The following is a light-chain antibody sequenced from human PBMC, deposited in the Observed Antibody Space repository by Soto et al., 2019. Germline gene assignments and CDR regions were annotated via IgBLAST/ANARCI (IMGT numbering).Light chain of an antibody. CDR2: EVT. CDR1: SSDVGAYNY. CDR3: NSYAGSNNLV. J-gene: IGLJ2*01. Sequence: QSALTQPPSASGSPGQSVTISCTGTSSDVGAYNYVSWYQLHPGEVPKLLIYEVTQRPSGVPDRFSGSKSGNTASLTVSGLQAEDEADYYCNSYAGSNNLVFGGGTQLTVL. V-gene: IGLV2-8*01.